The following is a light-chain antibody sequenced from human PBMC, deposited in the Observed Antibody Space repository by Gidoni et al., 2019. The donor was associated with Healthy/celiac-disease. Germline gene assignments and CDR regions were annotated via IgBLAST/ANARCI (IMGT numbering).Light chain of an antibody. J-gene: IGKJ3*01. CDR1: HSISSY. CDR3: QQSYSTPLT. V-gene: IGKV1-39*01. CDR2: AAS. Sequence: DIQMTQSPSSLSASVGDSVTITSRASHSISSYLNWYQQRPGTAPKILIYAASSLQSGVPSRFSGSGSGTDFTLSISSLQPEAFATYYCQQSYSTPLTFGPGTKVDIK.